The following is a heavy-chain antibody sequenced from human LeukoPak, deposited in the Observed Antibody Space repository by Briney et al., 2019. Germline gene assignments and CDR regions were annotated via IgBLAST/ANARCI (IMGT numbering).Heavy chain of an antibody. J-gene: IGHJ4*02. CDR1: GGSISSTNYY. Sequence: SETLSLTCTVSGGSISSTNYYWDWIRQPLGKGLEWIGSIHYSGTTYYNPSLKSRVTISVDTSKNQFSLKLSSVTAADTAVYYCARRYYYGSGSYYDYWGQGTLVTVSS. CDR3: ARRYYYGSGSYYDY. D-gene: IGHD3-10*01. V-gene: IGHV4-39*01. CDR2: IHYSGTT.